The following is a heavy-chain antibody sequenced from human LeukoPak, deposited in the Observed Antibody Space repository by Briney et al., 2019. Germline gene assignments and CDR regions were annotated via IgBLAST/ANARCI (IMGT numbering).Heavy chain of an antibody. CDR2: ISYDGSNK. Sequence: PGGSLRLSCAASGFTFSSYAMHWVRQAPGKGLEWVAVISYDGSNKYYADSVKGRFTISRDNSKSTLYLQMNSLRAEDTAVYYCARPPGIAVAAVFDYWGQGTLVTVSS. V-gene: IGHV3-30*04. D-gene: IGHD6-19*01. CDR3: ARPPGIAVAAVFDY. J-gene: IGHJ4*02. CDR1: GFTFSSYA.